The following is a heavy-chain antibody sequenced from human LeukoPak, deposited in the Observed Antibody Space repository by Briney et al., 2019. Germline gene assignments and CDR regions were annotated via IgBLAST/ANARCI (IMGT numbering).Heavy chain of an antibody. D-gene: IGHD5-24*01. CDR1: GGSISSYY. CDR2: IYYSGST. Sequence: SETLSLTCTVSGGSISSYYWSWIRQPPGKGLEWIGYIYYSGSTNYNPSLKSRVTISVDTSKNQFSLKLSSVTAADTAVYYCARLCRDGYNFGFYFDYWGQGTLVTVSS. V-gene: IGHV4-59*08. J-gene: IGHJ4*02. CDR3: ARLCRDGYNFGFYFDY.